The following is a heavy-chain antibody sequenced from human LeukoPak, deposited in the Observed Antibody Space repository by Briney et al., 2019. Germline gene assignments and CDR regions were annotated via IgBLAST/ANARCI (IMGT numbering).Heavy chain of an antibody. CDR3: AREYYYDSSGYSLFGLDY. V-gene: IGHV3-33*08. CDR1: GFTVSSNY. D-gene: IGHD3-22*01. Sequence: GGSLRLSCAASGFTVSSNYMSWVRQAPGKGLEWVAVIWYDGSNKYYADSVKGRFTISRDNSKNTLYLQMNSLRAEDTAVYYCAREYYYDSSGYSLFGLDYWGQGTLVTVSS. CDR2: IWYDGSNK. J-gene: IGHJ4*02.